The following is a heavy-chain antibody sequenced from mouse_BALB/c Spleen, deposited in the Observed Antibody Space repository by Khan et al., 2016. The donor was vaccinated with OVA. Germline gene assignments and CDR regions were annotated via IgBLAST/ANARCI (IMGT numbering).Heavy chain of an antibody. J-gene: IGHJ3*01. CDR1: GYTFTSYT. V-gene: IGHV1-4*01. CDR2: INPSNGYT. D-gene: IGHD2-14*01. CDR3: VREGAYRRNDDWFSW. Sequence: QVQLQQSGAELARPGASVKMSCKASGYTFTSYTIHWIKLRPGQGLEWIGYINPSNGYTNYNQKFKDKATLTADKSSTTAYMQLSSLTSEDSAVYNCVREGAYRRNDDWFSWWGRGTLVVVS.